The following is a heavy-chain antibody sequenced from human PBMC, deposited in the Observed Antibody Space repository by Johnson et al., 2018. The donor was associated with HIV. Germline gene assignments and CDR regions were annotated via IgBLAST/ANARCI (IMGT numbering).Heavy chain of an antibody. CDR3: TTDRYAFDI. Sequence: VQLVESGRGVVRPGGSLRVSCAASGFTFGDYAMGWFRQAPGKGLEWVGFIRSKPYGGTIDYAAPVKGRFTISRDGSKNNLYLQMNSLKTEDTAVYYCTTDRYAFDIWGQGTMVTVSS. CDR2: IRSKPYGGTI. J-gene: IGHJ3*02. V-gene: IGHV3-49*01. CDR1: GFTFGDYA. D-gene: IGHD1-1*01.